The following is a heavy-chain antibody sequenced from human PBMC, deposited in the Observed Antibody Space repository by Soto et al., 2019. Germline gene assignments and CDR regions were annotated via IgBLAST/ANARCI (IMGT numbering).Heavy chain of an antibody. Sequence: SETLSLTCTVSGGSISSSSYYWGWIRQPPGKGLEWIGSIYYSGSTYYNPSLKSRVTISVDTSKNQFSLKLSSVTAADTAVYYCARSGIADDAFDIWGQGTMVTVSS. CDR2: IYYSGST. V-gene: IGHV4-39*01. D-gene: IGHD6-13*01. CDR3: ARSGIADDAFDI. J-gene: IGHJ3*02. CDR1: GGSISSSSYY.